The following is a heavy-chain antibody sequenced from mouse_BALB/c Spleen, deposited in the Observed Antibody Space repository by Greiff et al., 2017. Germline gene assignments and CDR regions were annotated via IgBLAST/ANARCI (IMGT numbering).Heavy chain of an antibody. D-gene: IGHD1-2*01. Sequence: EVKLQESGAELVKPGASVKLSCTASGFNIKDTYMHWVKQRPEQGLEWIGRIDPANGNTTYDPKFQGKATITADTSSNTAYLQLSSLTSEDTAVYYCARVYGYFYWYFDVWGAGTTVTVSS. CDR2: IDPANGNT. J-gene: IGHJ1*01. CDR3: ARVYGYFYWYFDV. CDR1: GFNIKDTY. V-gene: IGHV14-3*02.